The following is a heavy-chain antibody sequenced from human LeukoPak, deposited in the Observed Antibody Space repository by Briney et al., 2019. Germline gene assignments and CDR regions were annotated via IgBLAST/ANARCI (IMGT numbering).Heavy chain of an antibody. Sequence: SVKVSCKASGYTFTSYDINWVRQATGQGLEWMGRITVMSGTANYAQKFQDRVTITTDESTRTSYMEVSSLRSEDTAVYFCATELRGYSFGYDSWGQGTLVTVSS. J-gene: IGHJ5*01. CDR2: ITVMSGTA. D-gene: IGHD5-12*01. V-gene: IGHV1-69*05. CDR3: ATELRGYSFGYDS. CDR1: GYTFTSYD.